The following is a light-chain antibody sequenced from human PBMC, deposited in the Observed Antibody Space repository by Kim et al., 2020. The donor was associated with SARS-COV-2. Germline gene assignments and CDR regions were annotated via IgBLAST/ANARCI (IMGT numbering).Light chain of an antibody. CDR1: SSDIGGYDY. CDR2: DVN. V-gene: IGLV2-14*04. CDR3: SSFRRRDSSTSWV. J-gene: IGLJ3*02. Sequence: ITISCTGTSSDIGGYDYVSWYQLHPTKVPKLIIYDVNERPSGVSNRFSGSKSGNTASLTISGLQPEDETDYYCSSFRRRDSSTSWVFGGGTQLTVL.